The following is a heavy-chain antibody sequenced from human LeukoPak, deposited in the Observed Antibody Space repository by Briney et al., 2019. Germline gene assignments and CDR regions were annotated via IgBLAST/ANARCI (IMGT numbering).Heavy chain of an antibody. D-gene: IGHD2-2*01. CDR1: GGTFSSYA. CDR3: ARGASVPAFDP. V-gene: IGHV1-69*05. Sequence: GASVKVFCKASGGTFSSYAISWVRQAPGQGLEWMGGIIPIFGTANYAQKFQGRVTITTDESTSTAYMELSSLRSEDTAVYYCARGASVPAFDPWGQGTLVTVSS. J-gene: IGHJ5*02. CDR2: IIPIFGTA.